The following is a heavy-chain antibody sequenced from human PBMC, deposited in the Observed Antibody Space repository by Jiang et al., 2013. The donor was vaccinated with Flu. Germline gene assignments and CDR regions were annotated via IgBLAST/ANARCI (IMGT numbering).Heavy chain of an antibody. CDR3: ARDPPSAY. Sequence: LLKPSETLSLTCTVSGYSISSGYYWGWIRQPPGKGLEWIGSIYHSGSTYYNPSLKSRVTISVDTSKNQFSLKLSSVTAADTAVYYCARDPPSAYWGQGTLVTVSS. CDR2: IYHSGST. CDR1: GYSISSGYY. V-gene: IGHV4-38-2*02. J-gene: IGHJ4*02.